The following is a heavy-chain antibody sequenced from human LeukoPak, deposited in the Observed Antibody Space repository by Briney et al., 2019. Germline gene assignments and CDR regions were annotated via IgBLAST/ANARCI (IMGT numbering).Heavy chain of an antibody. CDR1: GFTVSSNY. CDR2: IYSGGST. Sequence: GGSLRLSCAASGFTVSSNYMSWVRQAPGKGLEWVSVIYSGGSTYYADSVKGRFTISRDNSKNTLYLQMNSLRAEDTAVYYCANSPRILWFDPWGQGTLVTVSS. J-gene: IGHJ5*02. CDR3: ANSPRILWFDP. D-gene: IGHD3-3*01. V-gene: IGHV3-53*01.